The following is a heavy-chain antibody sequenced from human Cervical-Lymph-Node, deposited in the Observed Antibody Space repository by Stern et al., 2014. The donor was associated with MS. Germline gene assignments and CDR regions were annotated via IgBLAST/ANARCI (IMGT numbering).Heavy chain of an antibody. V-gene: IGHV2-5*02. D-gene: IGHD5-24*01. Sequence: ESGPTLVKPTQTLTLTCTFSGFSLSTSGVGVRWIRQPPGKALEWLARMYWDDDKRYSPSLKSRLTITKDTSKNQVVLTMTNMDPVDTATYYCWGMATMYYFDYWGQGTLVTVSS. CDR2: MYWDDDK. CDR1: GFSLSTSGVG. J-gene: IGHJ4*02. CDR3: WGMATMYYFDY.